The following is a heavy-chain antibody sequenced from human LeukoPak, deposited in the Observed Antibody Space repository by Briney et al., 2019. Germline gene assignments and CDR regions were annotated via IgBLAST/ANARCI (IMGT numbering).Heavy chain of an antibody. CDR2: ISSSGSTI. CDR1: GFTFSSYE. Sequence: GGSLRLSCAASGFTFSSYEMNWVRQAPGKGLEWVSYISSSGSTIYYADSVKGRFTISRDNAKNPLYLQMNSLRAEDTAVYYCAISNGYGMDVWGQGTTVTVSS. J-gene: IGHJ6*02. V-gene: IGHV3-48*03. CDR3: AISNGYGMDV. D-gene: IGHD2-8*01.